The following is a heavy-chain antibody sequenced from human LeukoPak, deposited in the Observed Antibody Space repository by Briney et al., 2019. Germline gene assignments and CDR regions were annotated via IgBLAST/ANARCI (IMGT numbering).Heavy chain of an antibody. D-gene: IGHD3-9*01. Sequence: GGSLRPSCAASGFTFSSYWMSWVRQAPGKGLEWVANIKQDGSEKYYVDSVKGRFTISRDNSKNTLYLQMNSLRAEDTAVYYCAKTTYDILTGYFNWGQGTLVTVSS. V-gene: IGHV3-7*01. CDR2: IKQDGSEK. CDR1: GFTFSSYW. J-gene: IGHJ4*02. CDR3: AKTTYDILTGYFN.